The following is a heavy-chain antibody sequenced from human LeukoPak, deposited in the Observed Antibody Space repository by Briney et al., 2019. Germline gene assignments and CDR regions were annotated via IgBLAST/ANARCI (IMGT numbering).Heavy chain of an antibody. J-gene: IGHJ6*02. CDR3: TAHLNNFNYYYGMDV. CDR2: ILSKTDGGTT. D-gene: IGHD1-20*01. V-gene: IGHV3-15*01. Sequence: GGSLRLSCAASGSTFSSAWLTWVRQAPGKGLEWVGRILSKTDGGTTDYAAPVKGRFSISRDDSKNTLYLQMNSLKTEDTAVYYCTAHLNNFNYYYGMDVWGQGTTVTVSS. CDR1: GSTFSSAW.